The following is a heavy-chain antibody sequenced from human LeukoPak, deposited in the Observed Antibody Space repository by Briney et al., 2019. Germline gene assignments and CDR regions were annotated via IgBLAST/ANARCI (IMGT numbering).Heavy chain of an antibody. CDR3: AREQYGSDDALDI. CDR1: GFTFSSYG. J-gene: IGHJ3*02. CDR2: IWFDGSNK. D-gene: IGHD4-17*01. V-gene: IGHV3-33*01. Sequence: GGSLRLSCAASGFTFSSYGMHWVRQAPGKGLEWVAVIWFDGSNKDYADSVKGRFTASRDNSKNTMDLQMNSLRAEDTAVYYCAREQYGSDDALDIWGQGTMVTVSS.